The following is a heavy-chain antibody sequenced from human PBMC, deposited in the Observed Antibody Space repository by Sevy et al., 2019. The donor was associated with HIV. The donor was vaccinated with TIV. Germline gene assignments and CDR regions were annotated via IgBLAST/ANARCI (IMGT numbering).Heavy chain of an antibody. CDR1: GGSFSGYY. CDR3: ARSIVVVPAAKFAYYYYYYYMDV. V-gene: IGHV4-34*01. D-gene: IGHD2-2*01. Sequence: SETLSLTCAVYGGSFSGYYWSWIRQPPGKGLEWIGEINHSGSTNYNPSLKSRVTISVDTSKNQFSRKLSSVTAADTAVYYCARSIVVVPAAKFAYYYYYYYMDVWGKGTTVTVSS. J-gene: IGHJ6*03. CDR2: INHSGST.